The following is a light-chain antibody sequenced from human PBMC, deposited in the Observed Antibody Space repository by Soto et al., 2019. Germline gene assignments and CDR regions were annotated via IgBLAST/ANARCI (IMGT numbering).Light chain of an antibody. CDR2: SNN. Sequence: QSLLTQPPSASGTPGQRVTISCSGSSSNIGGNTVNWYQQLPGTAPKLLIYSNNQRPSGVPDRFSGSKSGTSASLAISGLQSEDEADYYWAAWDDSLNPYAFGTGTKV. CDR1: SSNIGGNT. J-gene: IGLJ1*01. V-gene: IGLV1-44*01. CDR3: AAWDDSLNPYA.